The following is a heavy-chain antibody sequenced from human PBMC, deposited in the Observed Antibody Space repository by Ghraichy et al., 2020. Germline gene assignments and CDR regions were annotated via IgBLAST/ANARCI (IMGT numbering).Heavy chain of an antibody. Sequence: SETLSLTCTVSGGSISSSSYYWGWIRQPPGKGLEWIGSIYYSGSTYYNPSLKSRVTISVDTSKNQFSLKLSSVTAADTAVYYCARRSASPGYYYYYGMDVWGQGTTVTVSS. CDR1: GGSISSSSYY. V-gene: IGHV4-39*01. J-gene: IGHJ6*02. CDR3: ARRSASPGYYYYYGMDV. CDR2: IYYSGST.